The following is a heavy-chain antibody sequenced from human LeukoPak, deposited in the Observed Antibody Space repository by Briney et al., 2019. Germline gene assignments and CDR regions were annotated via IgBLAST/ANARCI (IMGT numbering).Heavy chain of an antibody. J-gene: IGHJ4*02. CDR2: ISTSGGDT. CDR3: TRGGNYGPLDS. D-gene: IGHD1-7*01. Sequence: GGSLRLSCAASGFTFGSYAMTWVRQAPGKGLEWVSAISTSGGDTLYADSVRGRLTISRDNSKNTLYLQMSSLRDEDTAIYYCTRGGNYGPLDSWGQGTLVTVSS. V-gene: IGHV3-23*01. CDR1: GFTFGSYA.